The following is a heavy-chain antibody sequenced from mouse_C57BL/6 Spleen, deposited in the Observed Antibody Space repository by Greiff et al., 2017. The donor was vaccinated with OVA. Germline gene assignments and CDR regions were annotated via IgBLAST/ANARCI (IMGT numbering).Heavy chain of an antibody. CDR2: ISSGSSTI. V-gene: IGHV5-17*01. CDR3: ARKSYGSSYNAMDY. CDR1: GFTFSDYG. J-gene: IGHJ4*01. D-gene: IGHD1-1*01. Sequence: EVKLVESGGGLVKPGGSLKLSCAASGFTFSDYGMHWVRQAPEKGLEWVAYISSGSSTIYYADTVKGRFTISRDNAKNTLFLQMTSLRSEDTAMYYCARKSYGSSYNAMDYWGQGTSVTVSS.